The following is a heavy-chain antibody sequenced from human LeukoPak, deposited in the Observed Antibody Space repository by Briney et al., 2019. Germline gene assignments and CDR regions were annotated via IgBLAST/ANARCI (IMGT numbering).Heavy chain of an antibody. CDR3: ARDVSGGSSRTYYYYGMDF. CDR2: INPNSGGT. V-gene: IGHV1-2*02. J-gene: IGHJ6*02. D-gene: IGHD6-13*01. CDR1: GYTFTGYY. Sequence: ASVKVSCKASGYTFTGYYMHWVRQAPGQGLEWMGWINPNSGGTNYAQKFQGRVTMTRDTSISTAYMELSRLRSDDTAVYYCARDVSGGSSRTYYYYGMDFWGQGTTVTVSS.